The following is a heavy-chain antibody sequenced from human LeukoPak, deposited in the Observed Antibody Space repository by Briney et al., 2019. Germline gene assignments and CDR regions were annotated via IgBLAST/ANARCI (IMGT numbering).Heavy chain of an antibody. V-gene: IGHV3-30*18. J-gene: IGHJ4*02. CDR2: ISFDGSNK. CDR1: GFTFRGYA. D-gene: IGHD3-22*01. CDR3: AKGGESYYDSSGLFDC. Sequence: GGSLRLSCAASGFTFRGYATHWVRQAPGKGLEWVAVISFDGSNKYYAESVKGRFTISRDNSKSTLYLQMNSLRAEDTAVYYCAKGGESYYDSSGLFDCWGQGTLVTVSS.